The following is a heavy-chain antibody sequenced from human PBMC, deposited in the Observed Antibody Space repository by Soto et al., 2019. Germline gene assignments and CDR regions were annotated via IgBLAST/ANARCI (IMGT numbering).Heavy chain of an antibody. J-gene: IGHJ4*02. V-gene: IGHV1-18*01. D-gene: IGHD2-15*01. CDR2: ISVGNGNT. Sequence: GASVKVSCKASCYTFTSYGISWVRQAPGQGLEWMGWISVGNGNTGYSRKFQGRVTNARDMSASTAYIEVTSLTSEDTAIYYCAREGAHYTPLDHWGQGTLVTVSS. CDR3: AREGAHYTPLDH. CDR1: CYTFTSYG.